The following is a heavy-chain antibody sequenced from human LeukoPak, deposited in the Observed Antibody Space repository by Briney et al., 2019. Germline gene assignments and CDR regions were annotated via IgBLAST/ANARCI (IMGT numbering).Heavy chain of an antibody. CDR2: ISGSGGST. Sequence: GGSLRLSCAASGFTFSSYAMSWVRQAPGKGLEWVSAISGSGGSTYYADSVKGRFNISRDNSKNTLYLQMNSLRAEDTAVYYCAKTTAGYSSGRSPGWPIDYWGQGTLVTVSS. CDR3: AKTTAGYSSGRSPGWPIDY. J-gene: IGHJ4*02. CDR1: GFTFSSYA. D-gene: IGHD6-19*01. V-gene: IGHV3-23*01.